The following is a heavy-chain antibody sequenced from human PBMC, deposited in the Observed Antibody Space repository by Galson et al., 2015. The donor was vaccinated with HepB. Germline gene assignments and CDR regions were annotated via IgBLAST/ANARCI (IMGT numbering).Heavy chain of an antibody. J-gene: IGHJ4*02. V-gene: IGHV3-74*01. Sequence: SLRLSCAASGFTFSTDWVHWVRQAPGKGLVWVSRISTDGSVTSYADSVRGRFSISRDNAKNTLYLQMNSLRAEDTALYFCASFGKEWLEDHWGQGTLVTVSS. CDR1: GFTFSTDW. D-gene: IGHD6-19*01. CDR2: ISTDGSVT. CDR3: ASFGKEWLEDH.